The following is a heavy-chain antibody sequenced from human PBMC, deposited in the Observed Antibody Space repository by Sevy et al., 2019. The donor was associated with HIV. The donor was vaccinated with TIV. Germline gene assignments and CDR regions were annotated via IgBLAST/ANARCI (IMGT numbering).Heavy chain of an antibody. Sequence: SETLSLTRAVSGGSISTNNWWSWVRQSPGEGLEWIGEIHHSGSTNYNPSLKSRVTMSVDKSKNQFSLKLTSVTAADTAVYYCARDLNDFWSGPLDVWGQGTTVTVSS. V-gene: IGHV4-4*02. CDR1: GGSISTNNW. CDR2: IHHSGST. CDR3: ARDLNDFWSGPLDV. J-gene: IGHJ6*02. D-gene: IGHD3-3*01.